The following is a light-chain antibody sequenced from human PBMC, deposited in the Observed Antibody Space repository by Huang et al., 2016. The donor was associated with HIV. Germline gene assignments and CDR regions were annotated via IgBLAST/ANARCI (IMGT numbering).Light chain of an antibody. Sequence: DIVMTQSPDSLAVSLGERAAINCKSSQSVLYSSNNKNYLAWYQQKPGQSPTLLIYWASTREPGVPDRVNGSGSGTDFTLTISSLQTEDVAVYYCQQYFSTSLTFGGGTKVEIK. CDR3: QQYFSTSLT. V-gene: IGKV4-1*01. J-gene: IGKJ4*01. CDR1: QSVLYSSNNKNY. CDR2: WAS.